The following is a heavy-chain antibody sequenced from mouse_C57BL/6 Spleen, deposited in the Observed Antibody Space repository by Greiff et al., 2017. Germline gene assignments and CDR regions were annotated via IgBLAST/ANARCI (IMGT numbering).Heavy chain of an antibody. CDR2: ISYSGST. J-gene: IGHJ2*01. CDR3: ASSNLLGYFDY. V-gene: IGHV3-1*01. CDR1: GYSITSGYD. D-gene: IGHD2-1*01. Sequence: VQLQQSGPGMVKPSQSLSLTCTVTGYSITSGYDWHWIRHFPGNKLEWMGYISYSGSTNYNPSLKSRISITHDTSKNHFFLKLNSVTTEDTATYYCASSNLLGYFDYWGQGTTLTVSS.